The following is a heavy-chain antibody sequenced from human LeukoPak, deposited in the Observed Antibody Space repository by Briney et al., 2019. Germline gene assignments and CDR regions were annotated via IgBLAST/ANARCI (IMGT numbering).Heavy chain of an antibody. CDR3: ANYGSVSYFAY. J-gene: IGHJ4*02. V-gene: IGHV3-30-3*01. CDR2: ISYDGSNK. Sequence: GGSLRLSCAASGXTFSSYAMHWVRQAPGKGLEWVAVISYDGSNKYYADSVKGRFTISRDNSKNTLYLEMNSLRAEDTAVYYCANYGSVSYFAYWGQGILVTVSS. D-gene: IGHD3-10*01. CDR1: GXTFSSYA.